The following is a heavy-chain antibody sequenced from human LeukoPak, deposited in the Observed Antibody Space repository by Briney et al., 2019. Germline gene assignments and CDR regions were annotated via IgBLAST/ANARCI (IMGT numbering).Heavy chain of an antibody. CDR2: IIPIFGTA. D-gene: IGHD6-19*01. Sequence: SVKVSCTASGGTFSSYAISWVRQAPGQGLEWMGGIIPIFGTANYAQKFQGRVTITADESTSTAYMELSSLRSEDTAVYYCARDFGSGWYDYYYYGMDVWGQGTTVTVSS. V-gene: IGHV1-69*13. CDR1: GGTFSSYA. CDR3: ARDFGSGWYDYYYYGMDV. J-gene: IGHJ6*02.